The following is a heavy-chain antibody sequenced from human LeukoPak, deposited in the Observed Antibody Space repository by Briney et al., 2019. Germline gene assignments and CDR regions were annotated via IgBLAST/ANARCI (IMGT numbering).Heavy chain of an antibody. CDR2: IYPGDSDT. J-gene: IGHJ4*02. CDR1: GYSFTSYW. V-gene: IGHV5-51*01. CDR3: ARTYYDSSGYYSAYYFDY. Sequence: GESLKISCKGSGYSFTSYWIGWVRQMPGKGLEWMGIIYPGDSDTRYSPSFQGQVTISADKSISTAYLQWSSLKASDTTMYYCARTYYDSSGYYSAYYFDYWGQGTLVTVSS. D-gene: IGHD3-22*01.